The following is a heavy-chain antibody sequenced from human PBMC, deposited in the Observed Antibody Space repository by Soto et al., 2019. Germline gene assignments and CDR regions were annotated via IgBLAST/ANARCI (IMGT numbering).Heavy chain of an antibody. V-gene: IGHV1-2*02. D-gene: IGHD6-19*01. CDR3: ARDRSSGPGWFDP. CDR2: INPNSGDT. CDR1: GYTFTGYY. J-gene: IGHJ5*02. Sequence: ASVKVSCKASGYTFTGYYMHWVRQAPGQGLEWMGWINPNSGDTNYAQKFQGRVTMTRDTSISTAYMELSRLRSDDTAVYYCARDRSSGPGWFDPWGQGTLVTVSS.